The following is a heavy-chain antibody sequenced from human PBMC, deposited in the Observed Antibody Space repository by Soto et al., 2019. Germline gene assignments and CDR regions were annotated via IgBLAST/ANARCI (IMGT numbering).Heavy chain of an antibody. Sequence: GGALRLSCAASGCTFDDYAMHWVLQAPGKGLEWVSGISWNSGSIGYADSVKGRFTISRDNAKNSLYLQMNSLRAEDTALYDCATVSGPRQYYFDYWGQGTLFTVSS. D-gene: IGHD3-10*01. V-gene: IGHV3-9*01. J-gene: IGHJ4*02. CDR2: ISWNSGSI. CDR1: GCTFDDYA. CDR3: ATVSGPRQYYFDY.